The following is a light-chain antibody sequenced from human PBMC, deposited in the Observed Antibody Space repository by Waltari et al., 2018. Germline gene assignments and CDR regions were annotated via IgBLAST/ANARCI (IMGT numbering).Light chain of an antibody. Sequence: SYVLTQPPSVSVAPGKTARITCGGNKIGSQRVHWYQQKAGQAPVLVGYDDSDRPSGIPERFSGSNVGNTATLTIRRVEGGDEADYYCQVWDSSDDHVVFGGGTKLTVL. CDR2: DDS. CDR1: KIGSQR. CDR3: QVWDSSDDHVV. V-gene: IGLV3-21*03. J-gene: IGLJ2*01.